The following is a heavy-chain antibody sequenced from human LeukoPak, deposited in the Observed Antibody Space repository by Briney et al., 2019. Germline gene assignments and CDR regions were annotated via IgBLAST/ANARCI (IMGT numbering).Heavy chain of an antibody. CDR2: INPSGRT. CDR1: GASFNYYY. D-gene: IGHD5-12*01. CDR3: ARGGYSAYPRYDWFDP. J-gene: IGHJ5*02. V-gene: IGHV4-34*01. Sequence: SETLSLTCAVSGASFNYYYWSWIRQPPGKGLEWIGEINPSGRTNYNPSLKSRVTISIDTSKNHFSPKLSSVTAADTAEYYCARGGYSAYPRYDWFDPWGQGTLVTVSS.